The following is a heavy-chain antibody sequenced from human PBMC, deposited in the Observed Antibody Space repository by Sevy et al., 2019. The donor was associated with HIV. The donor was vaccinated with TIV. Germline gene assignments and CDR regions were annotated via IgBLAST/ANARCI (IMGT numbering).Heavy chain of an antibody. V-gene: IGHV3-15*01. D-gene: IGHD2-21*02. CDR3: STDFVDWGGDCHTQSYFDF. CDR1: GFTFSNAW. J-gene: IGHJ4*02. CDR2: IKSKTDGGTT. Sequence: GGSLRLSCAASGFTFSNAWMSWVRQAPGKGLEWVGRIKSKTDGGTTDYAAPVKGRFTISKGDSKNMLYLQMNSMKTEDAAVYYCSTDFVDWGGDCHTQSYFDFWGQGTLVTVSS.